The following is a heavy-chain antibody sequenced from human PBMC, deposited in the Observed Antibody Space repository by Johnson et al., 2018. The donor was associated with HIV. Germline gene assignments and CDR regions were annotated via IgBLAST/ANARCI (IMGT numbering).Heavy chain of an antibody. V-gene: IGHV3-9*01. CDR1: GFTLNDYA. J-gene: IGHJ3*02. CDR3: ARGRDYYGSIDAFDI. Sequence: VQLVESGGGSEQPGRSLRLSCAASGFTLNDYAIHWVRQAPGKGLEWVSSISWNSGSMGYADSVKGRFTISRDNAKNSLYLQMNRLRAEDTALYYCARGRDYYGSIDAFDIWGQGTLVTVSS. CDR2: ISWNSGSM. D-gene: IGHD3-10*01.